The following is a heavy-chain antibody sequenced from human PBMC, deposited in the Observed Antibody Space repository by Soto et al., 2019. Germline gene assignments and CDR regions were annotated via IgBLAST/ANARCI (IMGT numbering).Heavy chain of an antibody. J-gene: IGHJ5*01. V-gene: IGHV1-3*01. D-gene: IGHD5-18*01. CDR2: INAGNGNT. CDR1: GYTFTSYG. Sequence: ASVKVSCKASGYTFTSYGISWVRQAPGQRLEWMGWINAGNGNTKYSQKFQGRVTITRDTSASTAYMELSSLRSEDTAVYYCARDLQLWFDYWGQGTLVTVSS. CDR3: ARDLQLWFDY.